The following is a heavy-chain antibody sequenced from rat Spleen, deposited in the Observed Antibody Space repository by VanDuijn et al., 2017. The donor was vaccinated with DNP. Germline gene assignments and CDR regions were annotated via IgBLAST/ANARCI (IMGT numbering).Heavy chain of an antibody. CDR2: ITSSGGST. CDR3: ATHVGYDGYPFAY. D-gene: IGHD1-12*03. Sequence: EVQLVESGGDLVQPGRSLKLSCVVSGFTFNNYWMTWFRQVPGKGLEWVASITSSGGSTYYRDPVKGRFTMSRDNAKSTLYLQMDSLRSEDTATYYCATHVGYDGYPFAYWGQGTLVTVSS. V-gene: IGHV5-31*01. CDR1: GFTFNNYW. J-gene: IGHJ3*01.